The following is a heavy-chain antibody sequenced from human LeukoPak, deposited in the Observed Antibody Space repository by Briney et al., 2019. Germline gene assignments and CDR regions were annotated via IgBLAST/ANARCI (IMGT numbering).Heavy chain of an antibody. CDR2: ISGSGGST. CDR3: AKDQSSRYFDWLPPRYYYYYMDV. J-gene: IGHJ6*03. CDR1: GFTFSSHA. D-gene: IGHD3-9*01. Sequence: GGSLRLSCAASGFTFSSHAMSWVRQAPGKGLEWVSAISGSGGSTYYADSVKGRFTISRDNSKNTLYLQMNSLRAEDTAVYYCAKDQSSRYFDWLPPRYYYYYMDVWGKGTTVTVSS. V-gene: IGHV3-23*01.